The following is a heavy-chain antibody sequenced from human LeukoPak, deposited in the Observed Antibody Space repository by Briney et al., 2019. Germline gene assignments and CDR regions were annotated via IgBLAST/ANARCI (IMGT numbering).Heavy chain of an antibody. J-gene: IGHJ4*02. CDR1: RSTFSNYW. CDR2: INGYGCER. D-gene: IGHD4-11*01. V-gene: IGHV3-7*01. Sequence: GGSLRLSCEVSRSTFSNYWMSWLRQVPAKGLEWLACINGYGCERHYVDSVRGGFTLSRDSHKNSLYLQMHRLRAEDTAAYYCASLQTDPTVVNGFWGQGTLVTVSS. CDR3: ASLQTDPTVVNGF.